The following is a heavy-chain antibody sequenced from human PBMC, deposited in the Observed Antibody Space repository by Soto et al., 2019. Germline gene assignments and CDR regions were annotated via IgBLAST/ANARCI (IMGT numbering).Heavy chain of an antibody. V-gene: IGHV4-39*01. D-gene: IGHD2-8*01. CDR2: IYYSGST. CDR3: ARQFRAMVYAPLYNWFDP. J-gene: IGHJ5*02. CDR1: GGSISSSSYY. Sequence: QLQLQESGPGLVKPSETLSLTCTVSGGSISSSSYYWGWIRQPPGKGLEWIGSIYYSGSTYYNPSLKSRVTISVDTSKNQFSLKLSSVTAADTAVYYCARQFRAMVYAPLYNWFDPWGQGTLVTVSS.